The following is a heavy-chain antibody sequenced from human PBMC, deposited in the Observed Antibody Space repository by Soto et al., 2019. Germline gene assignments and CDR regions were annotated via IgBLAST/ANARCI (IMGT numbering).Heavy chain of an antibody. D-gene: IGHD5-12*01. J-gene: IGHJ6*02. CDR1: VDSVPSGSHS. CDR3: ARVPVEMATIGYYYSYGVDV. V-gene: IGHV4-61*01. CDR2: IFYRENT. Sequence: QVQLQESAPGLVKPSETLSLTSTFSVDSVPSGSHSWGGFRQPPGKGREYMGYIFYRENTSYHPSLKSRVTISVDTSKNQFSLKLSSVTAADTALYYCARVPVEMATIGYYYSYGVDVWGQGTTVTVSS.